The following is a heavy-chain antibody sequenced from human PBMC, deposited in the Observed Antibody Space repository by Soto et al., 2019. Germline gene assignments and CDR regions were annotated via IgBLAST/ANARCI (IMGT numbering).Heavy chain of an antibody. V-gene: IGHV4-59*01. CDR3: ARIIAAAGPYYYYYYGMDV. CDR1: GGSISSYY. D-gene: IGHD6-13*01. J-gene: IGHJ6*02. Sequence: SETLSLTCTVSGGSISSYYWSWVRQPPGKGLEWIGYIYYSGSTNYNPSLKSRVTISVDTSKNQFSLKLSSVTAADTAVYYCARIIAAAGPYYYYYYGMDVWGQGTTDTVSS. CDR2: IYYSGST.